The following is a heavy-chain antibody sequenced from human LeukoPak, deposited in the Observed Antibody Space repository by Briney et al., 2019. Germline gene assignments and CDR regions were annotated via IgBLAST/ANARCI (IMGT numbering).Heavy chain of an antibody. Sequence: ASVKVSCKASGYTFTSFGISWVRQAPGQGLEWMGWISAYNGNTNYAQNLQGRVTMTTDTSTGTAYMELRSLRSDDTAVYYCARTYGSGSSQPFDYWGQGTLVTVSS. J-gene: IGHJ4*02. V-gene: IGHV1-18*01. CDR3: ARTYGSGSSQPFDY. CDR2: ISAYNGNT. D-gene: IGHD3-10*01. CDR1: GYTFTSFG.